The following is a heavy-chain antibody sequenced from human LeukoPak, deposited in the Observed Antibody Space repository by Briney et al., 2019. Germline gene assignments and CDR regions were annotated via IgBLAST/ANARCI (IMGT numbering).Heavy chain of an antibody. CDR1: GYSFTSYW. Sequence: GESLKISCKGSGYSFTSYWIGWVRQMPGKGLEWMGIIYPGDSDTRYSPSFQGQVTISADKSITTAYLQWSSLKDSDTAMYYCASYNYYDSSGYYYEWVYWGQGTLVTVSS. CDR3: ASYNYYDSSGYYYEWVY. V-gene: IGHV5-51*01. D-gene: IGHD3-22*01. J-gene: IGHJ4*02. CDR2: IYPGDSDT.